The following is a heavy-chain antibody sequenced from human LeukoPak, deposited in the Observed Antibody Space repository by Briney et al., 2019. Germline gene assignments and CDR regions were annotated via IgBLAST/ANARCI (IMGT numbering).Heavy chain of an antibody. V-gene: IGHV1-2*02. CDR3: ARPGGGYGVWFDP. J-gene: IGHJ5*02. CDR2: INPNSGGT. Sequence: ASVKVSCEASGYTFTGYYMHWVRQAPGQGLEWMGWINPNSGGTNYAQKFQGRVTMTRDTSISTAYMELSRLRSDDTAVYYCARPGGGYGVWFDPWGQGTLVTVSS. D-gene: IGHD4-17*01. CDR1: GYTFTGYY.